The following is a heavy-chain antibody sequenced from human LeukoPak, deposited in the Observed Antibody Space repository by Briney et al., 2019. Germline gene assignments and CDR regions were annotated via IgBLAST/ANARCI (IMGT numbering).Heavy chain of an antibody. V-gene: IGHV4-4*07. Sequence: PSETLSLTCTVSGGSISTYYWSWIRQPAGKGPEWIGRIYPSGSTNYSPSLKSRVTMSVDTSKNQFSLKLSSVTAADTAVYYCASGHLRFGGYFDYWGQGTLVTVSS. J-gene: IGHJ4*02. CDR3: ASGHLRFGGYFDY. D-gene: IGHD3-10*01. CDR1: GGSISTYY. CDR2: IYPSGST.